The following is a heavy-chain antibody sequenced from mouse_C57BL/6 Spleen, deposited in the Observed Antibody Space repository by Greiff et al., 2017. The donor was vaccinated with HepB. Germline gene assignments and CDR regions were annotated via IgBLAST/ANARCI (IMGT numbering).Heavy chain of an antibody. V-gene: IGHV5-9-1*02. Sequence: EVKVEESGEGLVKPGGSLKLSCAASGFTFSSYAMSWVRQTPEKRLEWVAYISSGGDYIYYADTVKGRFTISRDNARNTLYLQMSSLKSEDTAMYYCTRVKLGREAMDYWGQGTSVTVSS. D-gene: IGHD4-1*01. J-gene: IGHJ4*01. CDR2: ISSGGDYI. CDR3: TRVKLGREAMDY. CDR1: GFTFSSYA.